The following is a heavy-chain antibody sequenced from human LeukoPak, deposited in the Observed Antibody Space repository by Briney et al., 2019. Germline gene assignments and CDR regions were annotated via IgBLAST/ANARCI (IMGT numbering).Heavy chain of an antibody. CDR1: GFTFSSYA. V-gene: IGHV3-23*01. J-gene: IGHJ4*02. CDR2: ISDSGGST. Sequence: GGSLRLSCAASGFTFSSYAMSWVRQAPGKGLEWVSAISDSGGSTYYADSVKGRFTISRDNSKNTLYLQMNSLRAEDTAVYYCAKDPYYDSSGYYLGVFDYWGQGTLVTVSS. CDR3: AKDPYYDSSGYYLGVFDY. D-gene: IGHD3-22*01.